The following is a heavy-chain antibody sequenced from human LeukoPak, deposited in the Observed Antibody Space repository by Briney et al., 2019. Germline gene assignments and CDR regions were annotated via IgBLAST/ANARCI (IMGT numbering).Heavy chain of an antibody. J-gene: IGHJ4*02. CDR3: ARPADRVTTYYFDY. CDR2: IYPGDSDT. D-gene: IGHD4-11*01. Sequence: GESLKISCKGFGYSFTKFWIGWVRQMPGKGLEWMGIIYPGDSDTRYSPSFQGQVTISADESISTAYLQWSSLKASDTAMYYCARPADRVTTYYFDYWGQGTLVTVSS. V-gene: IGHV5-51*01. CDR1: GYSFTKFW.